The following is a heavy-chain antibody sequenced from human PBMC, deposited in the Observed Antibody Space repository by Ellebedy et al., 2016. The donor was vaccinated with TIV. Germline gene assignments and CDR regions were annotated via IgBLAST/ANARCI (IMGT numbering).Heavy chain of an antibody. Sequence: PGGSLRLSCAASGFTFSSYGMHWVRQAPGKGLEWVAVIWYDGSNKYYADSVKGRFTISRDNSKNTLNLQMNSLRAEDTAVYYCARESLRSYFELWGRGTLVTVSS. J-gene: IGHJ2*01. CDR3: ARESLRSYFEL. D-gene: IGHD5-12*01. V-gene: IGHV3-33*01. CDR1: GFTFSSYG. CDR2: IWYDGSNK.